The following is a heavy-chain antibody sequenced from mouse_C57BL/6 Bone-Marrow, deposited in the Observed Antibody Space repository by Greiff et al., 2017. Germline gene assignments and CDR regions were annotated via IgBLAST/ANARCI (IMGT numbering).Heavy chain of an antibody. CDR2: IYPRSGNT. CDR3: ARGWLLWYFDV. D-gene: IGHD2-3*01. CDR1: GYTFTSYG. J-gene: IGHJ1*03. V-gene: IGHV1-81*01. Sequence: VKVVESGAELARPGASVKLSCKASGYTFTSYGISWVKQRTGQGLEWIGEIYPRSGNTYYNEKFKGKATLTADKSSSTAYMERRSLTSEDSAVYFCARGWLLWYFDVWGTGTTVTVSS.